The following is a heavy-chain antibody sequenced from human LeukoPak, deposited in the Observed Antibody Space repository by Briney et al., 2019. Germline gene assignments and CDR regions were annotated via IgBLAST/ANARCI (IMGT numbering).Heavy chain of an antibody. CDR1: GFTFSSSW. CDR3: TTALQGVSYDAFDI. Sequence: PGGSLRLSCAASGFTFSSSWMSWVRQAPGKGLEWVGRIKSKTDGGTTDYAAPVKGRFTISRDDSKNTLYLQMNSLKTEDTAVYYCTTALQGVSYDAFDIWGQGTMVTVSS. D-gene: IGHD3-16*02. V-gene: IGHV3-15*01. CDR2: IKSKTDGGTT. J-gene: IGHJ3*02.